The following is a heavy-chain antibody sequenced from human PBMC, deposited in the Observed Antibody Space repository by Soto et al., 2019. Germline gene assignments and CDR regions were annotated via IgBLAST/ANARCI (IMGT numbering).Heavy chain of an antibody. CDR1: GFNFDNYG. D-gene: IGHD1-7*01. Sequence: GGSLRLSCQASGFNFDNYGMHWVRQAPGKGLEWVAVITYDGSNKYYADSVKGRFTISRDNSKNTLSLHLNTLKPEDTAVYHCAKDRVGGTFYTPLGFWGQGTLVTAPQ. V-gene: IGHV3-30*18. J-gene: IGHJ4*02. CDR2: ITYDGSNK. CDR3: AKDRVGGTFYTPLGF.